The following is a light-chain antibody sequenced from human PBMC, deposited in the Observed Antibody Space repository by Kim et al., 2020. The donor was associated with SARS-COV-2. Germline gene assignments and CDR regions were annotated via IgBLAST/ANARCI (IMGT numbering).Light chain of an antibody. CDR1: QSISRY. CDR2: TAS. CDR3: QQSYNAVYS. J-gene: IGKJ2*03. V-gene: IGKV1-39*01. Sequence: SEGDMVTITCRASQSISRYLNWYQQKPEKAPQLLIYTASTLESGAPSRFSGSGSGTDFTLTISDLQPEDFATYYCQQSYNAVYSFGQGTKLEIK.